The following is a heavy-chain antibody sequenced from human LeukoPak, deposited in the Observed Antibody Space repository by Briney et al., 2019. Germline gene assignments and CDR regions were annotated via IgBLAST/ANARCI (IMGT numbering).Heavy chain of an antibody. CDR2: ISSDGATT. V-gene: IGHV3-74*01. J-gene: IGHJ4*02. CDR3: ARDDSNGIDY. Sequence: GGSLRLSCAASGFSFSNYYMLWVRQAPGVGLVSVSRISSDGATTIYADSVKGRFTTSRDNAKNTLYLQMNSPRAEDTAVYYCARDDSNGIDYWGQGTLVTASS. CDR1: GFSFSNYY. D-gene: IGHD3-22*01.